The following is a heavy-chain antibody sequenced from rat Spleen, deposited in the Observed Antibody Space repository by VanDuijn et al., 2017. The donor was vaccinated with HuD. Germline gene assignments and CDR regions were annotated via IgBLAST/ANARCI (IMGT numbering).Heavy chain of an antibody. V-gene: IGHV5-17*01. Sequence: EVQLVETGGGLVQPGKSLKLTCATSGFTFSTAWIHWVRQSPKKGLEWVATILYDSTNTYYRDSVRGRFTISRDNAKSTLYLQMDSLKSEDTATYYCARHPQLGAFWYFDFWGPGTMVTVSS. D-gene: IGHD5-1*01. CDR2: ILYDSTNT. CDR1: GFTFSTAW. J-gene: IGHJ1*01. CDR3: ARHPQLGAFWYFDF.